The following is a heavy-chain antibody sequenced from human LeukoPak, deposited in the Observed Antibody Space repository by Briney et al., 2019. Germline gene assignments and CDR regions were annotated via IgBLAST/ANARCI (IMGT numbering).Heavy chain of an antibody. J-gene: IGHJ5*02. CDR3: ARFDWLPNWFDP. Sequence: SETLSLTCTVSRGSISSYYWNWIRQPAGKGLEWIGRIYTSGSTNYNPSLKSRVTISVDTSKNQFSLKLSSVTAADTAVYYCARFDWLPNWFDPWGQGTLVTVSS. D-gene: IGHD3-9*01. CDR1: RGSISSYY. CDR2: IYTSGST. V-gene: IGHV4-4*07.